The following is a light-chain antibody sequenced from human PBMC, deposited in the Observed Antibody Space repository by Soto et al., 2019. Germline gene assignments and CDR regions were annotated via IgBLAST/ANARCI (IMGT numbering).Light chain of an antibody. CDR2: SSS. J-gene: IGKJ4*01. CDR1: QSIISY. Sequence: DIQMTHSPSSLSASVGDRVTIACRASQSIISYLSWYQHKPGKAPKVLIYSSSILQSGVPSRFSGSGSGTDFTLTITSLQPEDFATYYCQQTYSTLTFGGGTKVDIK. CDR3: QQTYSTLT. V-gene: IGKV1-39*01.